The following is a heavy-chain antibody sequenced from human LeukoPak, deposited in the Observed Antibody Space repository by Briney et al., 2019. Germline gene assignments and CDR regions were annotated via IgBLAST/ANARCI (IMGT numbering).Heavy chain of an antibody. CDR3: AKAHPGFDY. V-gene: IGHV3-21*01. CDR2: IGSSSTFI. CDR1: GFTFTSYT. J-gene: IGHJ4*02. Sequence: GASLRLSCAASGFTFTSYTMNWVRQAPGKGLEWVSSIGSSSTFIYYADSVKGRFTISRDNAKNSLFLQMNSLRAEDTAVYYCAKAHPGFDYWGQGTLVTVSS.